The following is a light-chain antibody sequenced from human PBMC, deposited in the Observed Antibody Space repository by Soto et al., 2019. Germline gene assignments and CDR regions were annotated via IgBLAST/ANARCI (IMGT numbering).Light chain of an antibody. CDR2: QHS. CDR3: QAWDSSIAV. V-gene: IGLV3-1*01. J-gene: IGLJ3*02. Sequence: SYELTQPPSVSVSPGQTASITCSGDKLGNEYVFWYQQRPGQSPVLVIYQHSMRPSGISARFSGSTSGNTATPTISGTQTADEADYYCQAWDSSIAVFGGGTKLTVL. CDR1: KLGNEY.